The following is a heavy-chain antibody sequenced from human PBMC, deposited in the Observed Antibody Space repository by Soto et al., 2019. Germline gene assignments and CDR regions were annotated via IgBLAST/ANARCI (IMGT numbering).Heavy chain of an antibody. Sequence: GASVKVSCKASGYTFTSYGISWVRQAPGQGLEWMGWISAYNGNTNYAQKLQGRVTMTTDTSTSTAYMELRSLRSDDTAVYYCARVKYDILTSPYDYWGQGTLVTVSS. J-gene: IGHJ4*02. V-gene: IGHV1-18*01. CDR1: GYTFTSYG. D-gene: IGHD3-9*01. CDR2: ISAYNGNT. CDR3: ARVKYDILTSPYDY.